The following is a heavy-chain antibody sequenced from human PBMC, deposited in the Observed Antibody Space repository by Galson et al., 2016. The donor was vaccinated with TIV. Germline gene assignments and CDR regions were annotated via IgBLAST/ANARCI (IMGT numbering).Heavy chain of an antibody. CDR3: AHTVADYSDSSGWVDYFDY. CDR1: GFSLSTSGVA. D-gene: IGHD3-22*01. J-gene: IGHJ4*02. Sequence: PALVKPTQTLTLACTFSGFSLSTSGVAVGWIRQPPGKALEWLALVYGDDGKRYSPSLKGRLTITKDTSKNQVVVTMTNMDPVDTATYYCAHTVADYSDSSGWVDYFDYWGQGTLVTVSS. CDR2: VYGDDGK. V-gene: IGHV2-5*02.